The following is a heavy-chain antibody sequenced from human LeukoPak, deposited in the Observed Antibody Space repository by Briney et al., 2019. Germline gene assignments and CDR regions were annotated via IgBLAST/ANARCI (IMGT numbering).Heavy chain of an antibody. V-gene: IGHV4-59*01. CDR1: GGSISRYY. D-gene: IGHD3-10*01. Sequence: SETLSLTCTVSGGSISRYYWSWVRQPPGKGLEYIGNIYYSGSTNYNPSLKSRVTISLDTSRSQFSLKLTSVTAADTAVYYCARHDQYYYGSGSYYSGGFDYWGQGTLVTVSS. CDR3: ARHDQYYYGSGSYYSGGFDY. J-gene: IGHJ4*02. CDR2: IYYSGST.